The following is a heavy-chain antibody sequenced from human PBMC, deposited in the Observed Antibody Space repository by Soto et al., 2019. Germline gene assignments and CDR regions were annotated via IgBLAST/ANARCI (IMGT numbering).Heavy chain of an antibody. CDR2: TSYDGSDK. Sequence: QVQLLESGGGVVQPGTSLRVSCVGSGFTFRSYVIHWVRQAPGKGLEWVALTSYDGSDKYYGDSVRGRFTISRDNSRNTVDLQMDSLRLEDTALYYCARGGTTGGLDVWGQGTLVSVSS. V-gene: IGHV3-30*19. CDR3: ARGGTTGGLDV. J-gene: IGHJ1*01. D-gene: IGHD3-16*01. CDR1: GFTFRSYV.